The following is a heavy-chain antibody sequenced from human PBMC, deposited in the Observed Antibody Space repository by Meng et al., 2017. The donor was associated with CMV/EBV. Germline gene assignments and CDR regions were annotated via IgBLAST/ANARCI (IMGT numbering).Heavy chain of an antibody. CDR1: GFTFSSYS. V-gene: IGHV3-21*01. CDR2: ISSSSSYI. CDR3: ARDNDFDY. Sequence: GESLKISCASSGFTFSSYSMNWVRQAPGKGLEWVSSISSSSSYIYYADSVKGRFTISRDNAKNSLYLQMNSVSAEDTAVYYCARDNDFDYWGQGTLVTVSS. J-gene: IGHJ4*02.